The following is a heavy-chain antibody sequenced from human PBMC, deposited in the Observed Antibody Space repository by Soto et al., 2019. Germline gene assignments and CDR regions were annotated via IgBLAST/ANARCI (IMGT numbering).Heavy chain of an antibody. Sequence: ASVKVSCKASGGTFSSYTISWVRQAPGQGLEWMGRIIPILGIANYAQKFQGRVTITADKSTSTAYMELSSLRSEDTAVYYCARGGGDHDAFDIWGQGTMVTVSS. CDR3: ARGGGDHDAFDI. CDR1: GGTFSSYT. D-gene: IGHD3-10*01. J-gene: IGHJ3*02. V-gene: IGHV1-69*02. CDR2: IIPILGIA.